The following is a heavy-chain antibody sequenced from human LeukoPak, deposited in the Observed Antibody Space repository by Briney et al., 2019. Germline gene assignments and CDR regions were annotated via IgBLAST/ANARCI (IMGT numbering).Heavy chain of an antibody. CDR2: INTDGSST. CDR3: ARDLKWIQIDY. CDR1: GFTFNAHW. Sequence: PGGSLRLSCAASGFTFNAHWMHWVRQAPGKGLVWVSRINTDGSSTDYADSVKGRFTISRDNAKNTLYLQMNSLRAEDTAVYYCARDLKWIQIDYWGQGSLVTVSS. J-gene: IGHJ4*02. D-gene: IGHD5-18*01. V-gene: IGHV3-74*01.